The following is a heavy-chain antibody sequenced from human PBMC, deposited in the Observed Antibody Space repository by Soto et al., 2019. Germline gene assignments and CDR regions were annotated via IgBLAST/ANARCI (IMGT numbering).Heavy chain of an antibody. Sequence: GGSLRLSCAASGFTVSSNYMSWVRQAPGKGLEWVSVIYSGGSTYYADSVKGRFTISRDNSKNTLYLQMNSLRAEDTAVYYCARDTMKGSGYLDDAFDIWGQGTMVTVSS. D-gene: IGHD5-12*01. V-gene: IGHV3-66*01. CDR3: ARDTMKGSGYLDDAFDI. CDR2: IYSGGST. CDR1: GFTVSSNY. J-gene: IGHJ3*02.